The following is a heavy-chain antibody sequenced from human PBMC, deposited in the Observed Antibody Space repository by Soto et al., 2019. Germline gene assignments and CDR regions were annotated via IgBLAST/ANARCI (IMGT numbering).Heavy chain of an antibody. CDR3: TLLSEDYHFWSGYQNDAFDI. CDR1: GFTFSNAW. D-gene: IGHD3-3*01. Sequence: GGSLRLSCAASGFTFSNAWMSWVRQAPGKGLEWVGRIKSKTDGGTTDYAAPVKGRFTISRDDSKNTLYLQMNSLKTEDTAVYYCTLLSEDYHFWSGYQNDAFDIWGQGTTVPV. V-gene: IGHV3-15*01. CDR2: IKSKTDGGTT. J-gene: IGHJ3*02.